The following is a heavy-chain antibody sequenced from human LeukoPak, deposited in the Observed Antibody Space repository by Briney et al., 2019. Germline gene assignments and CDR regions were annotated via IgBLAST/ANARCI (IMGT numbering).Heavy chain of an antibody. V-gene: IGHV5-51*01. CDR2: INPSDTET. CDR1: GHSFTSYW. Sequence: GESLKISCKASGHSFTSYWIGWVRQMPGKGLEWMGNINPSDTETRYTQSFKGQVTISVDNSITPAYLQWNSLKGSDTAMYYCARQTAMGRSGDYWGQGTLVTVSS. CDR3: ARQTAMGRSGDY. J-gene: IGHJ4*02. D-gene: IGHD5-18*01.